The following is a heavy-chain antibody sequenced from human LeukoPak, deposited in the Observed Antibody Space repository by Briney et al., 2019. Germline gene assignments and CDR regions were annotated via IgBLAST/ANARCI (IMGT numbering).Heavy chain of an antibody. CDR1: GFTFSSYA. Sequence: TGGSLRLSCAASGFTFSSYAMSWVRQAPGKGLEWVAVIWYDGSNKYYADSVKGRFTISRDNSKNTLYLQMNSLRAEDTAVYYCARPYYYDNFAFDIWGQGTMVTVSS. J-gene: IGHJ3*02. CDR3: ARPYYYDNFAFDI. V-gene: IGHV3-33*08. CDR2: IWYDGSNK. D-gene: IGHD3-22*01.